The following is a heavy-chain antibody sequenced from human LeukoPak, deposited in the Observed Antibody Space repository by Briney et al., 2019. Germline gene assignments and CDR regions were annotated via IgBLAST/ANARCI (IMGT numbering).Heavy chain of an antibody. J-gene: IGHJ4*02. D-gene: IGHD3-22*01. CDR2: ITSSSYT. V-gene: IGHV3-11*06. Sequence: PGGSLRLSCAASGFTFSDYYMSWIRQAPGKGLEWVSYITSSSYTNYADSVKGRFTISRDNAKNSLYLQMNNLRAEDTAVYYCARDYSDSSGYPFDYWGQGTLVTVSS. CDR3: ARDYSDSSGYPFDY. CDR1: GFTFSDYY.